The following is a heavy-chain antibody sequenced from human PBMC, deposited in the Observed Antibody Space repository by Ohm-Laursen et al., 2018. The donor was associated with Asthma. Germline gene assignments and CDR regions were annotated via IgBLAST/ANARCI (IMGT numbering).Heavy chain of an antibody. V-gene: IGHV3-11*01. CDR2: ISSSGSTI. D-gene: IGHD2-21*01. CDR3: ARDGEAGAYCGGDCYFDAFDI. J-gene: IGHJ3*02. CDR1: GFTFSDYY. Sequence: SLRLSCAASGFTFSDYYMSWIRQAPGKGLEWVSYISSSGSTIYYADSVKGRFTISRDNAKNSLYLQMNSLRAEDTAVYYCARDGEAGAYCGGDCYFDAFDIWGQGTMVTVSS.